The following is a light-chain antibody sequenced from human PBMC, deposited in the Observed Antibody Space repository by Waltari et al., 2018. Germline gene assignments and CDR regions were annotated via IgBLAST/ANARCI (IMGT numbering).Light chain of an antibody. V-gene: IGLV2-8*01. J-gene: IGLJ2*01. Sequence: QSALTQPPSASAAPGQSVTIPCPGTSSDVGCYNHVSWYQHHPGEAPKPLLYEVSTRPSGVPNRFSGSKSGNTASLTVSGLQAEDEGDYYCSSYAGRNTLFGGGTKLTVL. CDR2: EVS. CDR1: SSDVGCYNH. CDR3: SSYAGRNTL.